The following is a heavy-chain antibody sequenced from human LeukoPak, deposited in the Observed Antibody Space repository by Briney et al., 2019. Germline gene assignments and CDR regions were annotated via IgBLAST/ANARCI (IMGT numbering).Heavy chain of an antibody. CDR1: GGSITSYH. V-gene: IGHV4-59*01. CDR3: ARGARNPAD. D-gene: IGHD1-14*01. J-gene: IGHJ4*02. CDR2: IYYTGST. Sequence: SKTLSLTCTVSGGSITSYHWSWIRQPPGKGLEWIGNIYYTGSTNGNPSLKSRVTISVDTSKNQFSLKLSSVTAADTAVYYCARGARNPADWGQGTLVTVSS.